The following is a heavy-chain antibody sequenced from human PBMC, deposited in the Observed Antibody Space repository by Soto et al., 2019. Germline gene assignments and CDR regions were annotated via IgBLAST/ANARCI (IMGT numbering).Heavy chain of an antibody. J-gene: IGHJ6*02. CDR1: GFTFSSYG. V-gene: IGHV3-30*18. Sequence: QVQLVESGGGVVQPGRSLRLSCAASGFTFSSYGMHWVRQAPGKGLEWVAVISYDGSNKYYADSVKGRFTISRDNSKNTLYLQMSSLRAEDTAVYYCAKDHGGMDVWGQGTTVTVSS. CDR2: ISYDGSNK. CDR3: AKDHGGMDV.